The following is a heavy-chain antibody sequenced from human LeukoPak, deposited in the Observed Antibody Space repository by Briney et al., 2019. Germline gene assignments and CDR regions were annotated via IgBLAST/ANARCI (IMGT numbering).Heavy chain of an antibody. CDR2: ISGSGGST. V-gene: IGHV3-23*01. Sequence: GGSLRLSCAASGFTFSSYSMNWVRQAPGKGLEWVSGISGSGGSTYYADSVKGRFTISRDNSKNTLYLQMNSLRAEDTAVYYCAKDRASISGTSFDYWGQGTLVTVSS. J-gene: IGHJ4*02. CDR1: GFTFSSYS. D-gene: IGHD1-7*01. CDR3: AKDRASISGTSFDY.